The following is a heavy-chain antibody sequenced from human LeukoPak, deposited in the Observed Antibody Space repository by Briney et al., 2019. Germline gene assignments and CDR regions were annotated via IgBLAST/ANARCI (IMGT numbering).Heavy chain of an antibody. D-gene: IGHD2-2*02. V-gene: IGHV3-30*04. CDR1: GFTFNSHA. CDR3: ARDLSRTYTIDY. CDR2: VSYDGKIY. Sequence: GGSLRLSCAASGFTFNSHAMHWVRQAPGKGLEWVGFVSYDGKIYSYADFVKGRYTISRDNSKNTLFLQMSSLRAEDTAMYFCARDLSRTYTIDYWGQGTLVTVSS. J-gene: IGHJ4*02.